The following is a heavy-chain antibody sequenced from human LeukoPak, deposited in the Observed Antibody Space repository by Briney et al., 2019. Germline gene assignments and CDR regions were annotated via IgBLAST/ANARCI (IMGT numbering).Heavy chain of an antibody. D-gene: IGHD2-15*01. J-gene: IGHJ1*01. V-gene: IGHV1-2*02. Sequence: ASVTVSCKASGYTFTVYYIHWVRQAPGQGLEWMGWIDANSGTTNFPEKFQGRVTMTRDTSISTAYLELSRLRSDDTVVYYCARGIYARAATGFQDWGQGSLVTISS. CDR2: IDANSGTT. CDR3: ARGIYARAATGFQD. CDR1: GYTFTVYY.